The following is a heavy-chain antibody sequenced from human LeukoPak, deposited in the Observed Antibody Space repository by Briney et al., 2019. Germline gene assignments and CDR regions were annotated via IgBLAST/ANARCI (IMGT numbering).Heavy chain of an antibody. J-gene: IGHJ4*02. CDR3: ARADYRGYCSSTSCYRGGEVDY. V-gene: IGHV1-69*13. CDR2: IIPIFGTA. D-gene: IGHD2-2*02. CDR1: GGTFSSYA. Sequence: SVKVSCKASGGTFSSYAISWVRQAPGQGLEWMGGIIPIFGTANYAQKFQGRVTITADESTSTAYMERSSLRSEDTAVYYCARADYRGYCSSTSCYRGGEVDYWGQGTLVTVSS.